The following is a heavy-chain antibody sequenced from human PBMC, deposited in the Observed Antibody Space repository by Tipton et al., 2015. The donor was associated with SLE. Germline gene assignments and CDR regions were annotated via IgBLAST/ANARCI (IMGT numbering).Heavy chain of an antibody. V-gene: IGHV3-21*01. CDR2: ISSSSSYI. CDR3: ARDPLAGVAPYYFDY. D-gene: IGHD2-15*01. CDR1: GFTFSSYS. Sequence: SLRLSCAASGFTFSSYSMNWVRQAPGKGLEWVSSISSSSSYIYYADSVKGRFAISRDNAKNSLYLQMNSLRAEDTAVYYCARDPLAGVAPYYFDYWGQGTLVTVSS. J-gene: IGHJ4*02.